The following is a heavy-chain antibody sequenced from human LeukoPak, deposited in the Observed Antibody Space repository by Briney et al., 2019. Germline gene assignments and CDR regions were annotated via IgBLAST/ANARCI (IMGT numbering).Heavy chain of an antibody. CDR3: ARSGKPYSLDV. CDR2: ISGSSSYT. V-gene: IGHV3-11*06. Sequence: KPGGSLRLSCAASGFMFSDYYMNWIRQAPGKGLEWVSYISGSSSYTNYADSVKGRFTISRDNAKNSLYLQMNSLRAEDTAVYYCARSGKPYSLDVWGQGTTVTVSS. J-gene: IGHJ6*02. CDR1: GFMFSDYY. D-gene: IGHD3-10*01.